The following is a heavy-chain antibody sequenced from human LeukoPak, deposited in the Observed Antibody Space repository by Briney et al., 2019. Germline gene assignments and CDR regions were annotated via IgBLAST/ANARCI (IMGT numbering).Heavy chain of an antibody. Sequence: PSETLSLTCTVSRGSISSSRYYWGWIRQTPGKGLEWIGHMYHSGSTDCNPSLKSRVTISVDTSKNQFSLKLTSVTAADTAVYYCARGDYAIYYMDVWGKGTTVIVSS. D-gene: IGHD4-17*01. V-gene: IGHV4-39*07. CDR3: ARGDYAIYYMDV. CDR2: MYHSGST. J-gene: IGHJ6*03. CDR1: RGSISSSRYY.